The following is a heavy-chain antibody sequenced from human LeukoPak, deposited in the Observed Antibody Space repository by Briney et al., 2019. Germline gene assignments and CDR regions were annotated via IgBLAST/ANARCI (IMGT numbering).Heavy chain of an antibody. CDR1: GGSFSGYY. J-gene: IGHJ4*02. CDR3: ARHAFLYDYVWGSYRPTYYFDY. CDR2: INHSGST. D-gene: IGHD3-16*02. V-gene: IGHV4-34*01. Sequence: SETLSLTCAVYGGSFSGYYWSWIRQPPGKGLEWIGEINHSGSTNYNPSLKSRVTISVDTSKNQFSLKLSSVTAADTAVYYCARHAFLYDYVWGSYRPTYYFDYWGQGTLVPVSS.